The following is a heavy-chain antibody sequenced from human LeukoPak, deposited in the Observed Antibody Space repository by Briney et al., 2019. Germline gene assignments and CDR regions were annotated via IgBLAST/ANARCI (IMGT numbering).Heavy chain of an antibody. D-gene: IGHD2-2*01. CDR1: GGSISSYY. CDR3: ARDLMPYFAY. Sequence: SETLSLTCTVSGGSISSYYWSWIRQPPGKGLEWIGYIYYSGSTNYNPSLKSRVTISVDTSKNQFSLKLSSVTAADTAVYYCARDLMPYFAYWGQGTLVTVSS. CDR2: IYYSGST. J-gene: IGHJ4*02. V-gene: IGHV4-59*01.